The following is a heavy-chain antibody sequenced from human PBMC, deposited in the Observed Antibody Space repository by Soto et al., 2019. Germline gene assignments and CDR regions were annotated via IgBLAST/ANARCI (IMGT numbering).Heavy chain of an antibody. D-gene: IGHD5-12*01. CDR2: IPYDESSE. V-gene: IGHV3-30*18. J-gene: IGHJ4*02. Sequence: QVQLVESGGGVVQPGRSLRLSCAASGFTFSSYGMHWVRQAPGKGLEWVAAIPYDESSEYYADSVKGRFTISSDNSKNTLYLQMNSLRAEDTAVYYCAKDPGYGLDYWGQGTLVTVSS. CDR3: AKDPGYGLDY. CDR1: GFTFSSYG.